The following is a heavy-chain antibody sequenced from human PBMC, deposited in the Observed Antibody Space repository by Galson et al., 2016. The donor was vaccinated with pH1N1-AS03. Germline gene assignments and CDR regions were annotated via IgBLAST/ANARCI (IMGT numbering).Heavy chain of an antibody. V-gene: IGHV1-18*01. CDR3: ARSGSGSFYEGDF. J-gene: IGHJ4*02. CDR2: IGTYT. CDR1: GYTFTNYG. D-gene: IGHD3-10*01. Sequence: SVKVSCKASGYTFTNYGISWVRQAPGQGLEYMGWIGTYTIYAQKLQGRVTTTTDTSTSTAYMELRSLRSDDTAVYYCARSGSGSFYEGDFWGQGTLVSVSS.